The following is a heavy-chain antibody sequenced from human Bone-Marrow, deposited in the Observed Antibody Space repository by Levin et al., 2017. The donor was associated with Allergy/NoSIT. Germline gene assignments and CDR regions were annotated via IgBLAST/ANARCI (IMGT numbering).Heavy chain of an antibody. CDR3: AKLSAPDPRIVFDAFDV. D-gene: IGHD2/OR15-2a*01. CDR1: GFTFSTYHA. CDR2: ISGDGDTI. V-gene: IGHV3-23*01. Sequence: GGSLRLSCAASGFTFSTYHAMSWVRQAPGTGLEWVSSISGDGDTIHQADSLKGRFTISRDNSKNTVYLQMNSLKVDDTALYFCAKLSAPDPRIVFDAFDVWGKGTVVTVSS. J-gene: IGHJ3*01.